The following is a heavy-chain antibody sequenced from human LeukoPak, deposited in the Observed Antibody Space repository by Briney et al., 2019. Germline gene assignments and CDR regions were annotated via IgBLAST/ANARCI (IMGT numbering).Heavy chain of an antibody. V-gene: IGHV1-2*02. CDR2: INPNNGGI. D-gene: IGHD2-21*02. CDR3: ATDCGGDCYSRY. J-gene: IGHJ4*02. CDR1: GYTFNDYY. Sequence: GASLKASCTASGYTFNDYYLHWVRQAPGQGLEWMGWINPNNGGIKYAQKFQGRVTMTRDTSISTAYMELSSLKSDDTAVYYCATDCGGDCYSRYWGQGTLVTVSS.